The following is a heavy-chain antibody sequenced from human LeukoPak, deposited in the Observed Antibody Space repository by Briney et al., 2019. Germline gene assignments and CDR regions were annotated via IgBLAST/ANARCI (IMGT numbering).Heavy chain of an antibody. D-gene: IGHD3-3*01. CDR2: INHSGST. V-gene: IGHV4-34*01. J-gene: IGHJ4*02. CDR3: ASYARRYDFWSGHYMGYFDY. Sequence: SETLSLTCAVYGGSFSGYYWSWIRQPPGKGLEWIGEINHSGSTNYNPSLKSRVTISVDTSKIQFSLKLNSVTAADTAVYYCASYARRYDFWSGHYMGYFDYWGQGTLVTVSS. CDR1: GGSFSGYY.